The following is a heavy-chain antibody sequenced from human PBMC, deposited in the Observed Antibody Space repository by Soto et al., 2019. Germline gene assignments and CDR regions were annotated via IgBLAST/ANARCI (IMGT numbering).Heavy chain of an antibody. CDR3: TTYTGYGMDV. Sequence: EVQMVETGGGLSQPGGSLRLSCAVSGFIVSSKYMTWGRQAPGKGLEWVSVIYTGGSTHYADSARGRFTISRDSAKNTLYLQMNSLRAEDAAVYYCTTYTGYGMDVWGQGTTVTVSS. J-gene: IGHJ6*02. CDR2: IYTGGST. CDR1: GFIVSSKY. D-gene: IGHD3-16*01. V-gene: IGHV3-53*02.